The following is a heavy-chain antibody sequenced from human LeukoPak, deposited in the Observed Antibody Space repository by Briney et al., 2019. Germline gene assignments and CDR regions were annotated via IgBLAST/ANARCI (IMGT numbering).Heavy chain of an antibody. D-gene: IGHD4-11*01. CDR2: ISYDGSNT. CDR3: AKSDYSDYYFDS. V-gene: IGHV3-30*18. CDR1: GFIFSSYG. J-gene: IGHJ4*02. Sequence: GGSLRLSCAASGFIFSSYGMHWVRQAPGKGLGWVAVISYDGSNTKHADSVEGRFSISRDSSKNTVYLQMNSLRAEDTAVYYCAKSDYSDYYFDSWGQGTLVTVSS.